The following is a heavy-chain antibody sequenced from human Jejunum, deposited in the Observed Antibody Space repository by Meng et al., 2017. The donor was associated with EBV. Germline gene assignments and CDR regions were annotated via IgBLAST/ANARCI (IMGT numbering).Heavy chain of an antibody. CDR2: ISNDGNNK. Sequence: QVQLVGSGGGVFQPGRYWRLSCAASGFTLSGYAMQWVRQAPGKGLKWVALISNDGNNKYYADSVKGRFTISRDNSKNTLYLQMNSLRVDDTALYYCTREWGADYWGQGTLVTVSS. J-gene: IGHJ4*02. V-gene: IGHV3-30-3*01. D-gene: IGHD3-16*01. CDR1: GFTLSGYA. CDR3: TREWGADY.